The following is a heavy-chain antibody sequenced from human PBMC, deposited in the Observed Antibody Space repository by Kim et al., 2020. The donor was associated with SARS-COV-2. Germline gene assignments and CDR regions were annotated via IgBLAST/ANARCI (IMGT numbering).Heavy chain of an antibody. D-gene: IGHD1-26*01. CDR2: ISYDGSNK. Sequence: GGSLRLSCAASGFTFSSYGMHWVRQAPGKGLEWVAVISYDGSNKYYADSVKGRFTISRDNSKNTLYLQMNSLRAEDTAVYYCAKLGEGATLDYWGQGTLVTVSS. J-gene: IGHJ4*02. CDR3: AKLGEGATLDY. CDR1: GFTFSSYG. V-gene: IGHV3-30*18.